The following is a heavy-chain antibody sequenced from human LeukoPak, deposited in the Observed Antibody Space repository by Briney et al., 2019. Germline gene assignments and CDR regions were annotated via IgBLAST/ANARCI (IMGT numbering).Heavy chain of an antibody. CDR1: EYSFGTW. Sequence: GESLKISCKLSEYSFGTWIGWVRQMPGKGLEWMGIIYPYDSETRYSPSFQGQVTISVDTSINTAYLHWSILKASDTAMYYCARPMVAAVFYFFKNGGKGTLLTVPS. D-gene: IGHD2-15*01. CDR3: ARPMVAAVFYFFKN. J-gene: IGHJ4*02. V-gene: IGHV5-51*01. CDR2: IYPYDSET.